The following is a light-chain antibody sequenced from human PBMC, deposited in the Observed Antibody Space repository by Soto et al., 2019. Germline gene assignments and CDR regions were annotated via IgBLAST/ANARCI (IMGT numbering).Light chain of an antibody. Sequence: EIVMTQSPATLSLSPGERATLSCRASQSVGKYLVWYQQKPGQAPRLLIYDASNRATGIPARFSGSGSGTDFTLTISSLEPEDVAVYYCQQRSNWPPTFGGGTKVDIK. J-gene: IGKJ4*01. V-gene: IGKV3-11*01. CDR1: QSVGKY. CDR2: DAS. CDR3: QQRSNWPPT.